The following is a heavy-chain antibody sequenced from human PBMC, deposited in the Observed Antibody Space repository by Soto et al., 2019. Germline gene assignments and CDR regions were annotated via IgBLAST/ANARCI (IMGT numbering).Heavy chain of an antibody. J-gene: IGHJ6*03. D-gene: IGHD6-6*01. CDR3: ARSSSSPYYYYYMDV. CDR1: GYSFTSYW. Sequence: GESLKISCKGSGYSFTSYWIGWVRQMPGKGLEWMGIIYPGDSDTRYSPSFQGQVTISANKSISTAYLQWSSLKASDTAMYYCARSSSSPYYYYYMDVWGKGTTVPVSS. CDR2: IYPGDSDT. V-gene: IGHV5-51*01.